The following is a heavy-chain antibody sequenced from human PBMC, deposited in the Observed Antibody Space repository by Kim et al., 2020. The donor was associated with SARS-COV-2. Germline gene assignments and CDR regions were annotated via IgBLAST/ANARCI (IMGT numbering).Heavy chain of an antibody. CDR3: ARHVPGGIALYDNMDY. CDR2: IYPGDSDT. V-gene: IGHV5-51*01. D-gene: IGHD6-13*01. Sequence: GESLQISCKGSGYSFTSYWIGWVRQMPGKGLEWMGIIYPGDSDTRYSPSFQGQVTISADKSISTAYLQWSSLKASDTAMYYCARHVPGGIALYDNMDYWGQGTLVTVSS. CDR1: GYSFTSYW. J-gene: IGHJ4*02.